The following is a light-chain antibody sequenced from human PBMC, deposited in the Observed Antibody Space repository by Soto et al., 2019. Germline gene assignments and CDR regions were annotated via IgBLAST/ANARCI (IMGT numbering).Light chain of an antibody. CDR3: TSYTSTTTRV. V-gene: IGLV2-14*03. J-gene: IGLJ1*01. CDR2: EVS. CDR1: SSDVGGYNY. Sequence: QSALTQPASVSGSPGQSITISCTGTSSDVGGYNYVSWYQQHPGKGPKLMIYEVSNRPSGVSNRFSGSKSGNTATLTISGLQAEDDAHYYCTSYTSTTTRVSGTGTKVTVL.